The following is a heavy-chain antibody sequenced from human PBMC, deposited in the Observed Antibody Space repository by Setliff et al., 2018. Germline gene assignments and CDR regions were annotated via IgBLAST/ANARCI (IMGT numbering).Heavy chain of an antibody. J-gene: IGHJ3*02. CDR1: GASISSHF. CDR3: ATSYTILSPFHI. Sequence: ETLSLTCSISGASISSHFWSWIRRPPGKGLEWIGYIYNSGNTKSNPSLKSRVTISMDTSKNQFSLRLNSVTAADTAVYYCATSYTILSPFHIWGQGSMVTVSS. D-gene: IGHD2-2*02. V-gene: IGHV4-59*11. CDR2: IYNSGNT.